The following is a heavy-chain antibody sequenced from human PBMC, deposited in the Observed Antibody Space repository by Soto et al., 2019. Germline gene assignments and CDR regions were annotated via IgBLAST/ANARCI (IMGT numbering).Heavy chain of an antibody. Sequence: QLQLQESGPGLVKPSETLSLTCSVSGGSITSSNYFWGWIRQPPGKGLEWIGSMYYSGRTYYDPSLKSRVTXXVXTSXKQCSLKLSSVTAADTAVYYCASLITNYYYYGMDVWGQGTTVTVSS. CDR1: GGSITSSNYF. J-gene: IGHJ6*02. CDR2: MYYSGRT. D-gene: IGHD3-16*01. V-gene: IGHV4-39*01. CDR3: ASLITNYYYYGMDV.